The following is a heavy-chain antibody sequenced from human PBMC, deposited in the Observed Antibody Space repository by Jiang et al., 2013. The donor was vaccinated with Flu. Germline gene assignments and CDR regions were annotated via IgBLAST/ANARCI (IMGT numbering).Heavy chain of an antibody. CDR1: FSNHA. Sequence: FSNHAMNWVRQAPGQGLEWMGWINTSTGNPTYAQGFTGRFVFSLDTSVSTAYLQISSLKAEDTAVYYCARRFYMFQEYNYFDPWGQGTLVTASS. CDR2: INTSTGNP. D-gene: IGHD1-20*01. J-gene: IGHJ5*02. CDR3: ARRFYMFQEYNYFDP. V-gene: IGHV7-4-1*02.